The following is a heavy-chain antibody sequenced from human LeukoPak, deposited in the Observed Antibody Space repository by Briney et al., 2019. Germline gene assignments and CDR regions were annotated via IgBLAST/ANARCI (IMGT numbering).Heavy chain of an antibody. Sequence: GGSLRLSCAASGFTFSNFWMSWVRQAPGKGLEWVATIRQDGSQKYYVDSVKGRFTISRDNAKNSLYLQMNSLRGEDTAVYYCAIESEHSVSQVDFDLWGQGTMVTVSS. J-gene: IGHJ3*01. CDR3: AIESEHSVSQVDFDL. CDR2: IRQDGSQK. D-gene: IGHD2-15*01. V-gene: IGHV3-7*01. CDR1: GFTFSNFW.